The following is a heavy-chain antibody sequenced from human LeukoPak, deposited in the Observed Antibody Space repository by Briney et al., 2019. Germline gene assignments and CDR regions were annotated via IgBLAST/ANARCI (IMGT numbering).Heavy chain of an antibody. CDR3: ARGYCSSTSCPIRFDP. Sequence: GGSLRLSCAASGFTVSSNYMSWVRQAPGKGLEWVSVIYSGGSTYYADSVKGRFTISRDNSKNTLYLQMNSLRAEDTAVYYCARGYCSSTSCPIRFDPWGQGTLVTVSS. D-gene: IGHD2-2*01. CDR2: IYSGGST. V-gene: IGHV3-66*01. CDR1: GFTVSSNY. J-gene: IGHJ5*02.